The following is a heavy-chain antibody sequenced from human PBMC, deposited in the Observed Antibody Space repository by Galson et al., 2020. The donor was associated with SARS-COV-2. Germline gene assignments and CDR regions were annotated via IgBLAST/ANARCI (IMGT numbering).Heavy chain of an antibody. J-gene: IGHJ4*02. Sequence: GGSLRLSCAASGFTFNTYWMIWVRQVPGKGLEWVAKIKQDGSEKYYVDSVKGRFTISRDNAKNSLYLQMNSLRAEDTAVYYCTRDAGQLKFEYYFDYWGQGTLVTVSS. CDR2: IKQDGSEK. CDR3: TRDAGQLKFEYYFDY. V-gene: IGHV3-7*01. CDR1: GFTFNTYW. D-gene: IGHD3-9*01.